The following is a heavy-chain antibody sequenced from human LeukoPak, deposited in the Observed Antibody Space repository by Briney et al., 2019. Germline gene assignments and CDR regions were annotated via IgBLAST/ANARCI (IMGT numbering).Heavy chain of an antibody. Sequence: SVKVSCKASGGTFSSYAISWVRQAPGQGLEWMGRIIPILGIANYAQKFQGRVTITADKSTSTAYMELSSLRSEDTAVYYCARKPGYSSGWQNAKDDAFDIWGQGTMVTVSS. V-gene: IGHV1-69*04. J-gene: IGHJ3*02. CDR2: IIPILGIA. D-gene: IGHD6-19*01. CDR1: GGTFSSYA. CDR3: ARKPGYSSGWQNAKDDAFDI.